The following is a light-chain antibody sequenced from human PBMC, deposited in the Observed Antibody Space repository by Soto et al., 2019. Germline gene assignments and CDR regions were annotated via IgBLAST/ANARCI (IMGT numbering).Light chain of an antibody. J-gene: IGLJ2*01. V-gene: IGLV1-47*01. CDR3: AAWDDSLSGRV. Sequence: QSVLTQPPSASGTPGQRVTISCSGSSSNTGSKYVYWYQQLPGTAPKLLIDTNNQRPSGVPDRFSGSKSGTSASLDISGLRSEDEANYYCAAWDDSLSGRVFGGGTKLTVL. CDR1: SSNTGSKY. CDR2: TNN.